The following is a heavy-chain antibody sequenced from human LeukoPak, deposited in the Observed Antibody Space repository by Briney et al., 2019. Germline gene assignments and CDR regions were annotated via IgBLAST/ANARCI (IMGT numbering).Heavy chain of an antibody. Sequence: GGSLRLSCAASGFTVSSNYMSWVRQAPGKGLEWVSVIYSGGSTYYADSVKGRFTISRDNAKNSLYLQMNSLRAEDTAVYYCARAGSWYLFFDYWGQGTLVTVSS. CDR3: ARAGSWYLFFDY. J-gene: IGHJ4*02. D-gene: IGHD6-13*01. V-gene: IGHV3-53*01. CDR1: GFTVSSNY. CDR2: IYSGGST.